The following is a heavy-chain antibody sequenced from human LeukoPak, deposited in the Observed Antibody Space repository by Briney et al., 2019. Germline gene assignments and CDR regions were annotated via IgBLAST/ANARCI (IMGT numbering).Heavy chain of an antibody. CDR3: ARRHDYSNYPDY. J-gene: IGHJ4*02. D-gene: IGHD4-11*01. V-gene: IGHV3-21*01. CDR2: ISSSSSYI. CDR1: GFTFSSYS. Sequence: GGSLRLSCAASGFTFSSYSMNWVRQAPGRGLEWVSSISSSSSYIYYADSVKGRFTISRDNAKNSLYLQMNSLRAEDTAVYYCARRHDYSNYPDYWGQGTLDTVSS.